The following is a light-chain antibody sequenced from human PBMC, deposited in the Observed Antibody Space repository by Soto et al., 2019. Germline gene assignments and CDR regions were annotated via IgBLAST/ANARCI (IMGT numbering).Light chain of an antibody. V-gene: IGLV2-14*01. CDR2: DVT. J-gene: IGLJ1*01. CDR3: SSYTGISTYV. Sequence: QSVLTQPASVSGSPGQSITISCTGNNSVVGCYIFFSWYQQLPDNAPKLMIYDVTNLPSGVSNRFSGSKSGNTASLTISGLQAEDEADYYCSSYTGISTYVFGTGTKVTVL. CDR1: NSVVGCYIF.